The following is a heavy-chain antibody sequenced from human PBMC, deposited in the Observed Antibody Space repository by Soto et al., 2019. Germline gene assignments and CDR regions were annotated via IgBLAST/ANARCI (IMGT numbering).Heavy chain of an antibody. V-gene: IGHV3-33*01. CDR2: IWYDGSNK. J-gene: IGHJ4*02. Sequence: QVQLVESGGGVVQPGRSLRLSCAACGFTFSSYGMHLVRQAPGKGLEWVAVIWYDGSNKYYADSVKGRFTISRDNSKNTLYLQMNSLRAEDTAVYYCARDEEYYYDSSGYYPFDYWGQGTLVTVSS. D-gene: IGHD3-22*01. CDR1: GFTFSSYG. CDR3: ARDEEYYYDSSGYYPFDY.